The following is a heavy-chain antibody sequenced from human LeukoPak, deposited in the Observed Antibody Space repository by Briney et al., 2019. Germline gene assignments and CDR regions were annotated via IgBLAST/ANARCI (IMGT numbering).Heavy chain of an antibody. D-gene: IGHD1-26*01. J-gene: IGHJ1*01. CDR3: ARDGIDAEYFQH. CDR2: IYYSGST. V-gene: IGHV4-59*01. Sequence: PSETLSLTCTVSGGSISSYYWSWIRQPPGKGLEWIGYIYYSGSTNYNPSLKSRVTISVDTSKNQFSLKLSSVTAADTAVYYCARDGIDAEYFQHWGQGTLVTASS. CDR1: GGSISSYY.